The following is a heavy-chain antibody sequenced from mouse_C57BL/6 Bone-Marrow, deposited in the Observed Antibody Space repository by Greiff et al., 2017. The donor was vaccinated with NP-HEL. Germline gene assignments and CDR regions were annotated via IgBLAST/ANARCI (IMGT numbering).Heavy chain of an antibody. D-gene: IGHD1-1*01. V-gene: IGHV1-64*01. J-gene: IGHJ4*01. CDR2: IHPNSGST. Sequence: VQLQQPGAELVKPGASVKVSCKASGYTFTSYWMHWVKQRPGQGLEWIGRIHPNSGSTNYNEKFKSKATLTVDKSSSTAYMQLSSLTSEDSAVYYCARSVITTVDGYAMDYWGQGTSVTVSS. CDR3: ARSVITTVDGYAMDY. CDR1: GYTFTSYW.